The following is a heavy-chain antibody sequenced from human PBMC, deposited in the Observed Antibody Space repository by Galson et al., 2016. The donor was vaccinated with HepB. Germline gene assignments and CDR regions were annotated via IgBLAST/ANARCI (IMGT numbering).Heavy chain of an antibody. D-gene: IGHD2-2*01. CDR1: DGSVSSRSHY. CDR2: IYYSGST. J-gene: IGHJ4*02. Sequence: ATLSLTCTVSDGSVSSRSHYWSWIRQSPGKGPEWIGYIYYSGSTKYNPSLQSRLTISVDTSKNQFSLRLTSVTAADTAVYYCATIPVLPVDMFGFVDYWGQGTLVTVSS. V-gene: IGHV4-61*01. CDR3: ATIPVLPVDMFGFVDY.